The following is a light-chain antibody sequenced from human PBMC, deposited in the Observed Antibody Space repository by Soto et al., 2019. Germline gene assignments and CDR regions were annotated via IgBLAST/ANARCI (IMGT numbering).Light chain of an antibody. CDR1: QSIKNL. Sequence: TQSPATLSVSQGEGATLSCRASQSIKNLLAWYQQRTGQSPRILLYCESTRATGVPARLSGSGSGTELTLAISRLQSEDFAVYYCQKYHNWPITFGQGTRLEIK. CDR3: QKYHNWPIT. CDR2: CES. V-gene: IGKV3-15*01. J-gene: IGKJ5*01.